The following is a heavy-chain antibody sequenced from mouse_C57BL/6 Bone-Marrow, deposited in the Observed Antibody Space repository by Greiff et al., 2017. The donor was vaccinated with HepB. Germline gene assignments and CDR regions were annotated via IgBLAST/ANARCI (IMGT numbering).Heavy chain of an antibody. D-gene: IGHD2-5*01. J-gene: IGHJ1*03. CDR1: GYTFTSYT. CDR3: ARSRDRNYGRYWYFDV. CDR2: INHSSGYT. Sequence: QVHVKQSGAELARPGASVKMSCKASGYTFTSYTMHWVKQRPGQGLEWIGYINHSSGYTKYNQKFKDKATLTADKSSSTAYMQLSSLTSEDSAVYYCARSRDRNYGRYWYFDVWGTGTTVTVSS. V-gene: IGHV1-4*01.